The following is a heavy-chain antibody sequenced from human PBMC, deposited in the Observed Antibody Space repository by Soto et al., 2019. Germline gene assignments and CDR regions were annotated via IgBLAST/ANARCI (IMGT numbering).Heavy chain of an antibody. J-gene: IGHJ6*02. V-gene: IGHV1-18*01. D-gene: IGHD2-8*01. Sequence: ASVKVSCKASGYTFTSYGISWVRQAPGQGLEWMGWISAYNGNTNYAQKLQGRVTMTTDTSTSTAYMELRSLRSDDTAVYYCAREKRLMGYYYGMDVWGQGTTVTVS. CDR2: ISAYNGNT. CDR3: AREKRLMGYYYGMDV. CDR1: GYTFTSYG.